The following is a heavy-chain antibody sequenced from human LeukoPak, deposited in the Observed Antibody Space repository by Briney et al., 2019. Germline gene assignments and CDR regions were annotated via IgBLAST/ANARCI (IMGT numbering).Heavy chain of an antibody. CDR3: ARDELPYGLDY. Sequence: SETLSLTCAVSGYSISGGYYWGWIRQPPGKGLEWIGSIYHSGSTYYNPSLKSRVTISVDTSKNQFSLKLSSVTAADTAVYYCARDELPYGLDYWGQGTLVTVSS. CDR1: GYSISGGYY. D-gene: IGHD1-26*01. V-gene: IGHV4-38-2*02. J-gene: IGHJ4*02. CDR2: IYHSGST.